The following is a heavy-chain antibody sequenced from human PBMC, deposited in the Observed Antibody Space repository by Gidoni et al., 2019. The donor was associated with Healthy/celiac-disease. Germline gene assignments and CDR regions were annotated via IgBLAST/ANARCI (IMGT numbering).Heavy chain of an antibody. CDR2: SYPGDSNT. CDR3: ERPGGYDRSYAFDI. D-gene: IGHD5-12*01. CDR1: GYSCTSYS. J-gene: IGHJ3*02. V-gene: IGHV5-51*01. Sequence: DVQLVQSGAEVKTPGESLTISRKGSGYSCTSYSIGWVRQMPGKGLEWMGSSYPGDSNTRYSQSFQGQVTISADKSISTAYLQWSSLKASDTAMYYCERPGGYDRSYAFDIWGQGTMVTVSS.